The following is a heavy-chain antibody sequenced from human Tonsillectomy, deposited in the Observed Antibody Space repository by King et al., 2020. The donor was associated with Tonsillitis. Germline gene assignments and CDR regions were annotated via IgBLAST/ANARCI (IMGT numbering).Heavy chain of an antibody. Sequence: VQLVESGGGLIKPGGSLRLSCAASGFTFSDAWMNWVRQAPGMGLEWVGRLKSKTHVGTTDYAAPVNGRFTISRDDSKKTLYLQMNILKTEDTAVYYCTTDTSSGWYQWLDYWGQGTLVTVSS. D-gene: IGHD6-19*01. CDR1: GFTFSDAW. CDR3: TTDTSSGWYQWLDY. J-gene: IGHJ4*02. V-gene: IGHV3-15*07. CDR2: LKSKTHVGTT.